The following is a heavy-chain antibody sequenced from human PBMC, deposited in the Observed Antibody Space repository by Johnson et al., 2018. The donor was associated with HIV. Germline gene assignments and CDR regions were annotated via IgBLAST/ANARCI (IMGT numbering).Heavy chain of an antibody. D-gene: IGHD2-21*01. CDR2: ISYDGSNK. Sequence: QVQLVESGGGVVQPGRSLRLSCAASGFTFSSYAMHWVRQAPGKGLEWVAVISYDGSNKYYADSVKGRFTISRDNSKNTRYLQMNSLRAEDTAVYYCAREVHIVVVSSFRWAFDIWGQGTLVTVSS. CDR3: AREVHIVVVSSFRWAFDI. V-gene: IGHV3-30-3*01. CDR1: GFTFSSYA. J-gene: IGHJ3*02.